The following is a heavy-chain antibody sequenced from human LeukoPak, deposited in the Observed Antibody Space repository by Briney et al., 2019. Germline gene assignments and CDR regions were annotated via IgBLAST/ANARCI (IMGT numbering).Heavy chain of an antibody. V-gene: IGHV4-34*01. CDR2: INHSGST. D-gene: IGHD2-2*01. CDR1: GGSFSGYY. Sequence: SETLSLTCAVYGGSFSGYYWSWIRQPPGKGLEWIGEINHSGSTNYNPSLKSRVTISVDTSKNQFSLKLSSVTAADTAVYYCAMYACSSTSCPLDYWGQGTLVTVSS. J-gene: IGHJ4*02. CDR3: AMYACSSTSCPLDY.